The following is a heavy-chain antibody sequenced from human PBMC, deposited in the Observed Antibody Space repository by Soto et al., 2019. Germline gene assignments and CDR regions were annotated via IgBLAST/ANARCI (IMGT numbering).Heavy chain of an antibody. Sequence: PSETLSLTCTVSGGSISSSSYYWGWIRQPPGKGLEWIGSIYYSGSTYYNPSLKSRVTISVDTSKNQFSLKLSSVTAADTAVYYCARQRRIAAAGYYFDYWGQGTLVTVSS. D-gene: IGHD6-13*01. CDR3: ARQRRIAAAGYYFDY. CDR1: GGSISSSSYY. CDR2: IYYSGST. V-gene: IGHV4-39*01. J-gene: IGHJ4*02.